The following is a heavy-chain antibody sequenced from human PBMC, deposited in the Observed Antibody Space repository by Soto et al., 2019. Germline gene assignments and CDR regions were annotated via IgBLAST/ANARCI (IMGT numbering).Heavy chain of an antibody. CDR1: GFTVSSNY. D-gene: IGHD3-3*01. V-gene: IGHV3-53*01. CDR2: IYSGGST. Sequence: HPGGSLRLSCAASGFTVSSNYMSWVRQAPGKGLEWVSVIYSGGSTYYADSVKGRFTISRDNSKNTLYLQMNSLRAEDTAVYYCARTYDFWSGFHSLAVDVWGQETTVTVSS. J-gene: IGHJ6*02. CDR3: ARTYDFWSGFHSLAVDV.